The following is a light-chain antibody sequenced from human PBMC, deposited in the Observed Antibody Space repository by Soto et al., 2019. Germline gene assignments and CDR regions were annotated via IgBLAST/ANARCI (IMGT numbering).Light chain of an antibody. CDR3: SSFTSSSTWV. V-gene: IGLV2-14*01. Sequence: QSALTQPASVSESPGQSITISCTGTSSDIGGYKYVSWYQQHPGKAPKLMIYEVSNRPSGVSNRFSGSKSGNTVSLTISGLQAEDEADYYCSSFTSSSTWVFGGGTKLTVL. CDR2: EVS. J-gene: IGLJ3*02. CDR1: SSDIGGYKY.